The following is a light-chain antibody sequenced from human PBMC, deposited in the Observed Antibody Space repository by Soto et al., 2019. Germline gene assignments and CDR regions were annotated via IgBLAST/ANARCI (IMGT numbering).Light chain of an antibody. CDR2: GAS. Sequence: EVVMTQSPATLSVSPGERVTLSCRASQSVAYTLAWYQQKHGQAPRLLIFGASSRATGIPDRFSGSGSGTDFTLTISRLEPEDFAVYYCQQYGSSITFGQGTRLEIK. J-gene: IGKJ5*01. CDR1: QSVAYT. V-gene: IGKV3-20*01. CDR3: QQYGSSIT.